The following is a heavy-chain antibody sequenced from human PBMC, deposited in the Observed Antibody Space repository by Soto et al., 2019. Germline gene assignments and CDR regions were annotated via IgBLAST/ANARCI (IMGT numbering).Heavy chain of an antibody. CDR1: GFTLDTYG. Sequence: QEQLVESGGGMVQPGGSLRLSCAVSGFTLDTYGMHWVRQAAAQGLEWVAVSWHDGRHLDYADSVRGRFTVFKDDSKNTLFLEMNGLRGDDTAVYYCARDWGACTPGECYSHGFDLWGQGTLVTVSS. J-gene: IGHJ3*01. D-gene: IGHD2-21*01. CDR3: ARDWGACTPGECYSHGFDL. V-gene: IGHV3-33*01. CDR2: SWHDGRHL.